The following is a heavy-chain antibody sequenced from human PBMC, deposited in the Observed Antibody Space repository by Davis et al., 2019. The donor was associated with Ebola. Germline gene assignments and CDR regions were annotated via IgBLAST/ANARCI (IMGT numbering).Heavy chain of an antibody. CDR2: IYYSGST. D-gene: IGHD1-7*01. J-gene: IGHJ4*02. CDR1: GGSISSSSYY. CDR3: ARRAGTTSEFDY. Sequence: SETLSHTCTVSGGSISSSSYYWGWIRQPPGKGLEWIGSIYYSGSTYYNPSLKSRVTISVDTSKNQFSLNLSSVTAADTAVYYCARRAGTTSEFDYWGQGTLVTVSS. V-gene: IGHV4-39*01.